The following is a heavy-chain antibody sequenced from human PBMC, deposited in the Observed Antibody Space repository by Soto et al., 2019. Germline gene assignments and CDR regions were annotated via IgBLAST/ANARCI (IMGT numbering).Heavy chain of an antibody. V-gene: IGHV2-5*02. CDR2: IFWDGDK. CDR1: GFSLDSTAVG. CDR3: AHLILGGTFVRVVTFDY. Sequence: QITLNESGPTLVKPMEPLTLTCNFSGFSLDSTAVGVGWLRQPPGKALGCLALIFWDGDKRYTPSLTNRFIITKDASKNQVVLTMTDMAPADTGTYFCAHLILGGTFVRVVTFDYWGQGVLVTVSS. D-gene: IGHD3-10*01. J-gene: IGHJ4*02.